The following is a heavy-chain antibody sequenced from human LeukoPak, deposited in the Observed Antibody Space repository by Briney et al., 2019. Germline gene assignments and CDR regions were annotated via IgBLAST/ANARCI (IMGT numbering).Heavy chain of an antibody. CDR3: AKVGQQLAAWFYYGMDV. Sequence: GGSLRLSCAASGFTFSNYAMTWVRQAPGKGLEWVSAISGPGGSTYYAGSVKGRFTISRDNSKNTLFLQMNSLRVEDTAVYYCAKVGQQLAAWFYYGMDVWGQGTTVTVSS. J-gene: IGHJ6*02. CDR2: ISGPGGST. V-gene: IGHV3-23*01. CDR1: GFTFSNYA. D-gene: IGHD6-13*01.